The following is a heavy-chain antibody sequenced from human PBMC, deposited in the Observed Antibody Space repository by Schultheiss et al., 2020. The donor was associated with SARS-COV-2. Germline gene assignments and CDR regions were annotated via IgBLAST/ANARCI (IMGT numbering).Heavy chain of an antibody. CDR1: GGSFSGYY. Sequence: SQTLSLTCAVYGGSFSGYYWSWIRQPPGKGLEWIGEINHSGSTNYNPSLKSRVTISVDTSKNQISLKLSSVTAADTAMYYCARARCGGDCYSTFDYWGQGTLVTVSS. V-gene: IGHV4-34*01. D-gene: IGHD2-21*02. J-gene: IGHJ4*02. CDR2: INHSGST. CDR3: ARARCGGDCYSTFDY.